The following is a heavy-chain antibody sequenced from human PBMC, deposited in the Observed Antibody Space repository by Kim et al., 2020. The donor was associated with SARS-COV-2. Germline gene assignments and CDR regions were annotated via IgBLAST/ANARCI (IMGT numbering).Heavy chain of an antibody. J-gene: IGHJ4*02. Sequence: GGSLRLSCAASGFTFSSSAVHWVRQAPGKGLEWVAVLSYDGSNKYYADSVKGRFTISRDNSKNTLYLEMNDLRVEDTAVYYCARGTSGSCYSALDYWGQGALVTVSS. CDR2: LSYDGSNK. V-gene: IGHV3-30*04. D-gene: IGHD2-15*01. CDR3: ARGTSGSCYSALDY. CDR1: GFTFSSSA.